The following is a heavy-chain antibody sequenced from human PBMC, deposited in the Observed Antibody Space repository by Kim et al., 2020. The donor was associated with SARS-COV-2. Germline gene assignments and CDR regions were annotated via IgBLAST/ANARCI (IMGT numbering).Heavy chain of an antibody. J-gene: IGHJ4*02. CDR3: ARVFAIAAAGTVNFDY. D-gene: IGHD6-13*01. CDR2: ISAYNGNT. Sequence: ASVKVSCKASGYTFTSYGISWVRQAPGQGLEWMGWISAYNGNTNYAQKLQGRVTMTTDTSTSTAYMELRSLRSDDTAVYYCARVFAIAAAGTVNFDYWGQGTLVTVSS. V-gene: IGHV1-18*04. CDR1: GYTFTSYG.